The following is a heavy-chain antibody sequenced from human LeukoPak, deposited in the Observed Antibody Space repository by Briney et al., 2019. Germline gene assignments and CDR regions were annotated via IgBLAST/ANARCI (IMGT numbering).Heavy chain of an antibody. CDR1: GFTLSNVW. Sequence: AGSLRLSCAASGFTLSNVWMNWVRQAPGKGLEWVGRIKSKTDGGTTDYAAPVKGRFTISRDESENMIYLEMNSLKIEDTAVYYCTTPRGIPNWGQGTLVTVSS. V-gene: IGHV3-15*07. D-gene: IGHD2-21*01. CDR2: IKSKTDGGTT. J-gene: IGHJ4*02. CDR3: TTPRGIPN.